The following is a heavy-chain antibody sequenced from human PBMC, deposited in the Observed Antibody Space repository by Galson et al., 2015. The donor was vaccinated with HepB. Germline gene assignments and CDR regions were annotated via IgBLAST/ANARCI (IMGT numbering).Heavy chain of an antibody. CDR2: ISGSGGNT. J-gene: IGHJ4*02. Sequence: SLRLSCAASGFTFSSYAMSWVRQAPGKGLEWVSAISGSGGNTYDADSVKGRFTISRDNSKNTLYLQMNSLRAEDTAVYYCAKVLSSGWYYWGQGTLVTVSS. CDR1: GFTFSSYA. D-gene: IGHD6-19*01. V-gene: IGHV3-23*01. CDR3: AKVLSSGWYY.